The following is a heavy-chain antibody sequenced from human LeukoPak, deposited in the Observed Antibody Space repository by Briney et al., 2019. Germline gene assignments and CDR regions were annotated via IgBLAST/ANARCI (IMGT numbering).Heavy chain of an antibody. CDR2: INPSGGST. CDR1: GYTLTSYY. J-gene: IGHJ4*02. Sequence: ASVKVSCKASGYTLTSYYMHWVRQAPGQGLEWMGIINPSGGSTSYAQKFQGRVTMTRDTSTSTVYMELSSLRSEDTAVYYCARVRYQWELADYWGQGTLVTVSS. D-gene: IGHD1-26*01. CDR3: ARVRYQWELADY. V-gene: IGHV1-46*01.